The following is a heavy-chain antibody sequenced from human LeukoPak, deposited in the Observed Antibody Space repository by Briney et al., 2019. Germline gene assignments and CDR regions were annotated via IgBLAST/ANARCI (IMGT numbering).Heavy chain of an antibody. CDR1: GFTFSNYW. D-gene: IGHD6-19*01. CDR3: VRVMPVAGSDS. Sequence: GGSLRLSCAASGFTFSNYWMHWVRQSPGKGLVWVSRVKSDGTITSYADSVKGRFTISRDNAKNPLYLQMNSLRVEDTAVYYCVRVMPVAGSDSWGQGTLVTVSS. CDR2: VKSDGTIT. V-gene: IGHV3-74*01. J-gene: IGHJ4*02.